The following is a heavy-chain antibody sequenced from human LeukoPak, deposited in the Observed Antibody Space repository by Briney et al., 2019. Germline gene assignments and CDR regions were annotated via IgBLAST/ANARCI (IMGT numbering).Heavy chain of an antibody. V-gene: IGHV3-30*04. CDR1: GFTSSSYA. D-gene: IGHD4-17*01. J-gene: IGHJ4*02. CDR2: ISYDGSNK. Sequence: PGGSLRLSCAASGFTSSSYAMHWVRQAPGKGLEWVAVISYDGSNKYYADSVKGRFTISRDNSKNTLYLQMNSLRAEDTAVYYCARGEGVDYGDLIDYWGQGTLVTVSS. CDR3: ARGEGVDYGDLIDY.